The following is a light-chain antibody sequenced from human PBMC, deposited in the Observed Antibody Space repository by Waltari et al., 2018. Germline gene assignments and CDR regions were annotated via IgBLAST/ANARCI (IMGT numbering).Light chain of an antibody. V-gene: IGKV4-1*01. CDR2: WGA. CDR3: QHYYSIPPHT. CDR1: QSVLYNPNNKTY. J-gene: IGKJ2*01. Sequence: DIVMTQSPDSLAVSLGERATINCKSSQSVLYNPNNKTYLAWYQQKPGPPPSLLIYWGATRESGVPERFSGSGSGTDFTLTISSLQAEDVAVYYCQHYYSIPPHTFGQGTKLEIK.